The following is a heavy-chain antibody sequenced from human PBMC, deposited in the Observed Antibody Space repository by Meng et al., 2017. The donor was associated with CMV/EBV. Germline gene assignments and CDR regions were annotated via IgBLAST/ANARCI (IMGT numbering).Heavy chain of an antibody. CDR3: ARGDYYDSSGYYLRTLFDY. CDR2: INHSGST. D-gene: IGHD3-22*01. V-gene: IGHV4-34*01. Sequence: FSGYYWSWVRHPPGKGLEWIGEINHSGSTNYNPSLKSRVTISVDTTKNQFSLKLSSVTAADTAVYYCARGDYYDSSGYYLRTLFDYWGQGTLVTVSS. J-gene: IGHJ4*02. CDR1: FSGYY.